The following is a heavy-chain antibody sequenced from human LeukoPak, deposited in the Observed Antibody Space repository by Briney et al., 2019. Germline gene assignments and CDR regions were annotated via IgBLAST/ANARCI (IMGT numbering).Heavy chain of an antibody. V-gene: IGHV4-39*07. J-gene: IGHJ4*02. Sequence: SETLSLTCTVSGDSISSYYWGWIRRPPGKGLEWIGSIYYSGSTYYNPSLKSRVTISVDTSKNQFSLKLSSVTAADTAVYYCARRGIYYDKYYFDYWGQGTLVTVSS. CDR3: ARRGIYYDKYYFDY. CDR1: GDSISSYY. D-gene: IGHD3-9*01. CDR2: IYYSGST.